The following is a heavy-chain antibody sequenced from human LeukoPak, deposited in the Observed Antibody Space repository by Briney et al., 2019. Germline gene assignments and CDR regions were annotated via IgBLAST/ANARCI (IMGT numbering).Heavy chain of an antibody. D-gene: IGHD6-13*01. CDR3: ARGVASGSWSTYGFDY. J-gene: IGHJ4*02. Sequence: ASVKVSCKASGYTFTSYGISWVRQAPGQGLEWMGWMSAYNGNTNYAQKLQGRVTMTTDTSTSTAYMELRSLRSDDTAVYYCARGVASGSWSTYGFDYWGQGTLVTVSS. CDR1: GYTFTSYG. CDR2: MSAYNGNT. V-gene: IGHV1-18*01.